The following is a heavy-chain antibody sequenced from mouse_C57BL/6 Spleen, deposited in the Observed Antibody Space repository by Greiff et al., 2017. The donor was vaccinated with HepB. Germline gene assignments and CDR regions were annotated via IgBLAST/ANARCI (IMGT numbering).Heavy chain of an antibody. J-gene: IGHJ2*01. Sequence: QVQLQQPGAELVRPGSSVKLSCKASGYTFTSYWMHWVKQRPIQGLEWIGNIDPSDSETHYNQKFKDKDTLTVDKSSSTAYMQLSRLTSEDSAVYYCARGTTVVDYWGQSTTLTVSS. CDR2: IDPSDSET. CDR1: GYTFTSYW. CDR3: ARGTTVVDY. D-gene: IGHD1-1*01. V-gene: IGHV1-52*01.